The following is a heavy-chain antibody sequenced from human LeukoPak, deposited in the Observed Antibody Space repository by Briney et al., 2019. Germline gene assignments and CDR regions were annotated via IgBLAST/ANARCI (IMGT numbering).Heavy chain of an antibody. J-gene: IGHJ4*02. CDR3: ARGITIFGVVTAFFDY. V-gene: IGHV4-61*02. CDR1: GGSISSGSYY. Sequence: PSETLSLTCTVSGGSISSGSYYWSWIRQPAGKGLEWIGRIYTSGSTNYNPSLKSRVTISVDTSKNQFSLKLSSVTAADTAVYYCARGITIFGVVTAFFDYWGQGTLVIVSS. D-gene: IGHD3-3*01. CDR2: IYTSGST.